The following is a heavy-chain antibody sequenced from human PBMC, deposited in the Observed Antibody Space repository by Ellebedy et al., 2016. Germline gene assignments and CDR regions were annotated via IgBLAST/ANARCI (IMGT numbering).Heavy chain of an antibody. D-gene: IGHD5-12*01. CDR2: ISYDGSNK. J-gene: IGHJ4*02. Sequence: GGSLRLSCAASGFTFSSYAMHWVRQAPGKGLEWVAVISYDGSNKYYADSVKGRFTISRDNSKNTLYLQMNSLRAEDTAVYYCARDMGGIVATITVDYWGQGTLVTVSS. V-gene: IGHV3-30-3*01. CDR1: GFTFSSYA. CDR3: ARDMGGIVATITVDY.